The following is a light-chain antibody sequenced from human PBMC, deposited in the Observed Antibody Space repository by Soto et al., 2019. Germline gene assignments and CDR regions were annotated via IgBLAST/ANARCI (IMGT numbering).Light chain of an antibody. Sequence: QSALTQPRSVSGSPGQSVTISCTGTSSDVGGYNYVSWYQQHPGKAPKLMIYDVSNRPSGVSNRFSGSKSGNTASLTISGLQAEDEGDYYCSSYTSSSTLVVFGGGTKLTVL. J-gene: IGLJ2*01. CDR3: SSYTSSSTLVV. CDR2: DVS. CDR1: SSDVGGYNY. V-gene: IGLV2-14*01.